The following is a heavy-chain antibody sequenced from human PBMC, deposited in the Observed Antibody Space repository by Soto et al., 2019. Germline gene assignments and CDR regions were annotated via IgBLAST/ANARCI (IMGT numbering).Heavy chain of an antibody. D-gene: IGHD5-18*01. Sequence: ASETLSLTCTVSGGSISSGGYYWSWIRQHPGKGLEWIGYIYYSGSTYYNPSLKSRVTISVDTSKNQFSLKLSSVTAADTAVYYCARAGATAMVSYIPWFDPWGQGTLVTVSS. J-gene: IGHJ5*02. V-gene: IGHV4-31*03. CDR1: GGSISSGGYY. CDR2: IYYSGST. CDR3: ARAGATAMVSYIPWFDP.